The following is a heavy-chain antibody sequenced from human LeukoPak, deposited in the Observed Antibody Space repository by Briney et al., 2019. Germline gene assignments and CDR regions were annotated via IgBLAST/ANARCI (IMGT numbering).Heavy chain of an antibody. CDR2: IYYSGST. CDR1: GGSISSYY. V-gene: IGHV4-59*12. J-gene: IGHJ5*02. CDR3: ARGQQLDAINWFDP. Sequence: SETLSLTCTVSGGSISSYYWSWIRQPPGKGLEWIGYIYYSGSTNYNPSLKSRVTISVDKSKNQFSLKLSSVTAADTAVYYCARGQQLDAINWFDPWGQGTLVTVSS. D-gene: IGHD6-13*01.